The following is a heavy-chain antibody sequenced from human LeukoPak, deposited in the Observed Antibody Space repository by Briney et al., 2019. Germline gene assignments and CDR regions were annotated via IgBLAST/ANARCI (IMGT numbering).Heavy chain of an antibody. J-gene: IGHJ3*02. V-gene: IGHV1-8*01. CDR2: MNPNSGNT. CDR3: AGAYYYDSSGDAFDT. D-gene: IGHD3-22*01. Sequence: GASVKASCKASGYTFTSYDINWVRQATGQGLEWMGWMNPNSGNTGYAQKFQGRVTMTRNTSISTAYMELSSLRSEDTAVYYCAGAYYYDSSGDAFDTWGQGTMVTVSS. CDR1: GYTFTSYD.